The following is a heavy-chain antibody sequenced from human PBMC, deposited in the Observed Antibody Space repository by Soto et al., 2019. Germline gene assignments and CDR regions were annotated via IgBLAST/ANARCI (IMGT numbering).Heavy chain of an antibody. D-gene: IGHD3-3*01. J-gene: IGHJ4*02. CDR2: ISWNSGSI. V-gene: IGHV3-9*01. CDR1: GFTFDDYA. CDR3: ANPAGVCFWSGYSPKKGARSPGKSAY. Sequence: LRLCCAASGFTFDDYAMHWVRQAPGKGLEWVSGISWNSGSIGYADSVKGRFTISRDNAKNSLYLQMNSLRAEDTALYYCANPAGVCFWSGYSPKKGARSPGKSAYWGQGTLVTVSS.